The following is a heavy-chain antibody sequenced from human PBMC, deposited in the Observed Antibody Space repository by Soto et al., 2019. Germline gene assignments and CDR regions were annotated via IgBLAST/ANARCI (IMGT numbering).Heavy chain of an antibody. CDR2: IYPGDSDT. Sequence: EVQLVQSGAEVKKPGESLKISCKGSGYSFTSYWIGWVRQMPGKGLEWMGIIYPGDSDTRYSPSFQGQVTISADKPISPAYLQWSSLKASDTAMYYCAIWPGIAVAGEAEYFQHWGQGTLVTVSS. J-gene: IGHJ1*01. CDR1: GYSFTSYW. V-gene: IGHV5-51*01. D-gene: IGHD6-19*01. CDR3: AIWPGIAVAGEAEYFQH.